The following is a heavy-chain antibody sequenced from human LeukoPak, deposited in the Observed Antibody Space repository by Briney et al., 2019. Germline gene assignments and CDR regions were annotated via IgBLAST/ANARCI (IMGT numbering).Heavy chain of an antibody. CDR3: ARDRIQFDY. J-gene: IGHJ4*02. Sequence: MSSETLSLTCAVYGGSFSGYYWSWIRQPPGKGLEWIGEINHSGSTNYNPSLKSRVTISVDTSKNQFSLKLSSVTAADTAVYYCARDRIQFDYWGQGTLVTVSS. D-gene: IGHD1-1*01. V-gene: IGHV4-34*01. CDR1: GGSFSGYY. CDR2: INHSGST.